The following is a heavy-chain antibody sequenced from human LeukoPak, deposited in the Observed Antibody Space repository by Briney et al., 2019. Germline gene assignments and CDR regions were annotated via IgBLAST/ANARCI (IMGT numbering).Heavy chain of an antibody. CDR3: ARHLTAMANWFDP. D-gene: IGHD5-18*01. CDR2: IYPGDSDT. J-gene: IGHJ5*02. CDR1: GYSFTSYW. V-gene: IGHV5-51*01. Sequence: GESLKISCKGSGYSFTSYWIGWMRQMPGKGLEWMGIIYPGDSDTRYSPSFQGQVTISADKSISTAYLQWSSLKASDTAMYYCARHLTAMANWFDPWGQGTLVTVSS.